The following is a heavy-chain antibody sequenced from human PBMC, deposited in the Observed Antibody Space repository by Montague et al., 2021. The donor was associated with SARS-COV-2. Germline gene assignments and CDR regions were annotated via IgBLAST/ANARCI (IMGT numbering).Heavy chain of an antibody. D-gene: IGHD3-10*01. CDR1: GGSISNSNYY. V-gene: IGHV4-31*03. CDR2: IYYSGST. Sequence: TLSLTCTVSGGSISNSNYYWGWIRQHPGKGLEWIGYIYYSGSTYYNPSLKSRVTISVDTSKNQFSLKLSSVTVADTAVYYCARAPYYYGSGRGYYGMDVWGQGTTVTVSS. J-gene: IGHJ6*02. CDR3: ARAPYYYGSGRGYYGMDV.